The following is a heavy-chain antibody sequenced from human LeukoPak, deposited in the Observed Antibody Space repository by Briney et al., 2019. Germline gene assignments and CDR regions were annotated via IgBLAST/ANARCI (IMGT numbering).Heavy chain of an antibody. CDR1: AFTFNSYV. D-gene: IGHD3-22*01. J-gene: IGHJ4*02. CDR3: ARDLKYYDSSGFDY. Sequence: GGSLRLSCAASAFTFNSYVMSWVRQTPGQGLEWVSTISGSGGSTNYADSVKGRFTISRDNAKNSLTLQMNSLRAEDTAVYYCARDLKYYDSSGFDYWGQGTLVTVSS. V-gene: IGHV3-23*01. CDR2: ISGSGGST.